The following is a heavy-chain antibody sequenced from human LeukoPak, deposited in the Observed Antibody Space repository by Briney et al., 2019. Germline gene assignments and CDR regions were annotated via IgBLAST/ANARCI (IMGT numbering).Heavy chain of an antibody. CDR3: ARDLRGTGYCSSTSCQTGY. V-gene: IGHV1-18*01. J-gene: IGHJ4*02. D-gene: IGHD2-2*01. Sequence: GASVKVSCKASGYTFTSYDINWVRQATGQGLEWMGWMNPNSGDTNYAQKLQGRVTMTTDTSTSTAYMELRSLRSDDTAVYYCARDLRGTGYCSSTSCQTGYWGQGTLVTVSS. CDR2: MNPNSGDT. CDR1: GYTFTSYD.